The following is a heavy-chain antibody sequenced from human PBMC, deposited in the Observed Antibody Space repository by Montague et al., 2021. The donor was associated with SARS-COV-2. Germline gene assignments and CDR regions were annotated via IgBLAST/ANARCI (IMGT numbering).Heavy chain of an antibody. J-gene: IGHJ5*02. CDR1: GGSISSYY. D-gene: IGHD1-20*01. V-gene: IGHV4-59*13. CDR2: IFHSGIT. CDR3: ARTEYNWNDWFDP. Sequence: SETLSLTCSVSGGSISSYYWSWIRQSPGKGLEWIGYIFHSGITAYNPSLMSRVTISLDMSKNQFSLLLNSVTAADSAAYYCARTEYNWNDWFDPWGQGTLVTVSS.